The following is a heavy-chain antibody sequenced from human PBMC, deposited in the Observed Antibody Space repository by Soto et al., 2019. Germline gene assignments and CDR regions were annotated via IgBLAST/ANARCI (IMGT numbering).Heavy chain of an antibody. J-gene: IGHJ4*02. D-gene: IGHD3-10*01. V-gene: IGHV3-23*01. CDR3: TMEMGRGAGSSPDFDY. CDR2: ISGDGSNT. CDR1: GFTFSSHA. Sequence: YLLESGGGLIQPGGSLRLSCTASGFTFSSHAMSWVRQAPGKGLEWVSAISGDGSNTYYLGSVKGRFTVSRDNFKNTLYLQMDSLRAENMALYYCTMEMGRGAGSSPDFDYWGQGTLVTVSS.